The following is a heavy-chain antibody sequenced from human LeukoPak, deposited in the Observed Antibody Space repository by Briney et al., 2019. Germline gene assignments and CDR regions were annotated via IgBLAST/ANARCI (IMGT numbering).Heavy chain of an antibody. CDR3: AREGVDTATALDY. Sequence: PSQTLSLTCTVSGGSISSGDYYWSWIRQPPGKGLEWIGYIYYSGSTYYNPSLKSRVTISVDTSKNQFSLKLSSVTAADTAVYYCAREGVDTATALDYWGQGTLVTVSS. J-gene: IGHJ4*02. CDR2: IYYSGST. CDR1: GGSISSGDYY. V-gene: IGHV4-30-4*01. D-gene: IGHD5-18*01.